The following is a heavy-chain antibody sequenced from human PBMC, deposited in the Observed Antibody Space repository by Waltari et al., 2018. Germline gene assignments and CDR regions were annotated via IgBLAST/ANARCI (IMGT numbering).Heavy chain of an antibody. Sequence: EVQLVESGGGLVMPGGSLRLSCAASGFTFRNTWMGWVRQAPGKGLEWVGRIKSRSAGGTTDYTSPVKGRFTISRDDSQNTLHLQMNSLKTEDTAVYYCTTDRFDWGQGILVTVSS. CDR1: GFTFRNTW. CDR3: TTDRFD. V-gene: IGHV3-15*01. D-gene: IGHD3-16*01. J-gene: IGHJ4*02. CDR2: IKSRSAGGTT.